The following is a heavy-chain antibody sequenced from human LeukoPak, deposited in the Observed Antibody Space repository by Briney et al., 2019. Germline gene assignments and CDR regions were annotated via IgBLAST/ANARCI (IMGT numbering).Heavy chain of an antibody. CDR2: IYYSGST. CDR1: GGSISCGGYR. CDR3: ASRYVSGLSNLFDP. D-gene: IGHD3-10*02. J-gene: IGHJ5*02. V-gene: IGHV4-31*03. Sequence: SETLSLTCTVSGGSISCGGYRWSWIRQHPGKGLEWIGYIYYSGSTYYNPSLKSRVTISVDTSKNQFSLKLSSVTAADPAVSYYASRYVSGLSNLFDPWGQGTLVTVSS.